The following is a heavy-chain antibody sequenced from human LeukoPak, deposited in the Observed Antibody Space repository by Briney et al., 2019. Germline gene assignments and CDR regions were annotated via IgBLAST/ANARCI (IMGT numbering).Heavy chain of an antibody. CDR2: GHYSGTT. CDR3: ARHGTGTGYPLDY. V-gene: IGHV4-59*08. D-gene: IGHD3/OR15-3a*01. CDR1: GVSINSHY. J-gene: IGHJ4*02. Sequence: PSETLSLTCTVSGVSINSHYWSWIRQSPGKGLEWIAYGHYSGTTNYNPSLKSRVTISVDTSKNQFSLKLTSVSAADTAMYYFARHGTGTGYPLDYGGLETLVTV.